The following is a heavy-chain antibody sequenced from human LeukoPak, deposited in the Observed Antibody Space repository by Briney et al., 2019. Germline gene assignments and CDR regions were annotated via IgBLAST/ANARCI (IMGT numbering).Heavy chain of an antibody. CDR2: ISASGRHT. D-gene: IGHD4-11*01. CDR3: VRRGSNYPYYMDV. J-gene: IGHJ6*03. V-gene: IGHV3-23*01. CDR1: GFTFGNYA. Sequence: GGSLRLSCAASGFTFGNYAMSWVRQAPGKGLEWVSVISASGRHTYYSDSAEGQFTISRDNSKNTLYLQMSSLRAEDTAVYYCVRRGSNYPYYMDVWGKGTTVTVSS.